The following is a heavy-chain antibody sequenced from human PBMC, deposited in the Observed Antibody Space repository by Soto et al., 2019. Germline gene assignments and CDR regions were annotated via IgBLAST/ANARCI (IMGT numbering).Heavy chain of an antibody. CDR3: ARVDIAVVPSTTFDY. J-gene: IGHJ4*02. CDR2: IKYSGHT. D-gene: IGHD2-2*01. Sequence: QLQLQESGPGLVKPSETLSLTCTVSGGSISSISYYWGWIRQPPGKGLEWIGSIKYSGHTFYNPSLKSRVTMSVDTSKNQFYLRLSSVTAAETAVYYCARVDIAVVPSTTFDYWGQGTLVTVSS. V-gene: IGHV4-39*01. CDR1: GGSISSISYY.